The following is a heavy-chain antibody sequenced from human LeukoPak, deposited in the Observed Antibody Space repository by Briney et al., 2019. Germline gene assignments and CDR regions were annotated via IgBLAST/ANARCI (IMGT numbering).Heavy chain of an antibody. CDR1: GFTFGDYA. Sequence: GGSLRLSCTASGFTFGDYAMSWVRQAPGKGLEWVGFIRSKAYGGTTEYAASVKGRFTISRDDSKSIAYLQMNSLKTEDTAVYYCTRDALTMVRGVIDFYYYGMDVWGQGTTVTVSS. V-gene: IGHV3-49*04. J-gene: IGHJ6*02. CDR3: TRDALTMVRGVIDFYYYGMDV. CDR2: IRSKAYGGTT. D-gene: IGHD3-10*01.